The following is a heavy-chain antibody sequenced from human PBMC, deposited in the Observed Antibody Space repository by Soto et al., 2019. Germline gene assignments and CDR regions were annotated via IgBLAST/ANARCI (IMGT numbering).Heavy chain of an antibody. V-gene: IGHV3-48*01. D-gene: IGHD4-17*01. CDR3: PRIASYGDILFDF. Sequence: EVQLVESGGGSVQPGGSLRLSCAASGFTFSDYNMNWVRQAPGKGLEWVSYISSRHTIYYADSVKGRFTISRDNAKNSLYLQMNGLRAEDTAVYYCPRIASYGDILFDFWGQGMLVTVSS. CDR1: GFTFSDYN. CDR2: ISSRHTI. J-gene: IGHJ4*02.